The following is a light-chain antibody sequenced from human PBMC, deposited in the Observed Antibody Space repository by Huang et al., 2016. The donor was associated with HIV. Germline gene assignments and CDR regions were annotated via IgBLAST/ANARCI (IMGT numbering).Light chain of an antibody. CDR3: QQYNNWPPYT. J-gene: IGKJ2*01. V-gene: IGKV3-15*01. CDR2: GAF. CDR1: QSVSSN. Sequence: EIVMTQSPVTLSVSPGERATLSCRASQSVSSNLAWYQQKPGHAPRLLIYGAFTRATGIPARFSGSGSGTEFTLTISSLQSEDFAVYYCQQYNNWPPYTFGQGTKLEIK.